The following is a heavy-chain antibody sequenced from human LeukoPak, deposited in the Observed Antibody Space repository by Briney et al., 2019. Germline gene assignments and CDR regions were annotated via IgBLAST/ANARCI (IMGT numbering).Heavy chain of an antibody. D-gene: IGHD1-26*01. J-gene: IGHJ4*02. V-gene: IGHV3-64*01. CDR1: GFTFDDYA. CDR3: ARVVDTGYFDF. CDR2: ISANGDST. Sequence: GGSLRLSCAASGFTFDDYAMHWVRQAPGKGLEYVSAISANGDSTYYANSVEGRFIISRDNSKNTLYLQMGSLRAEDMAVYYCARVVDTGYFDFWGQGTLVTVSS.